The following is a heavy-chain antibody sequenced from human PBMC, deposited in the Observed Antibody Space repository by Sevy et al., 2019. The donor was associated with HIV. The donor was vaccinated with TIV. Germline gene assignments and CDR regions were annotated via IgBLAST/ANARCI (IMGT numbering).Heavy chain of an antibody. CDR2: IKNRSEGGTR. CDR1: GFTFSNAW. J-gene: IGHJ4*02. Sequence: GGSLRLSCTASGFTFSNAWMSWVRQVPGKGLEGIGRIKNRSEGGTRDYGAPGKGRFTISRDDSKNTLFLHMNSLRTDDTALYYCTTEYPSGPFDFWGQGALVTVSS. CDR3: TTEYPSGPFDF. V-gene: IGHV3-15*01.